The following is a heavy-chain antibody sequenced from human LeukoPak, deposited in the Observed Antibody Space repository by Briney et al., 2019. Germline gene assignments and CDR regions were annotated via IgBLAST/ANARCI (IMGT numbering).Heavy chain of an antibody. D-gene: IGHD2-15*01. J-gene: IGHJ4*02. CDR3: ARERGTYCSGGSCYIDY. CDR2: ISSSGFTI. V-gene: IGHV3-11*01. CDR1: GFTFSDYY. Sequence: GGSLRLSCAASGFTFSDYYMSWIRQAPGKGLEWVSYISSSGFTIYYADSVKGRFTLSRDNAKNSLSLQMNSLRAEDTAVYYCARERGTYCSGGSCYIDYWGQGPLVTVSS.